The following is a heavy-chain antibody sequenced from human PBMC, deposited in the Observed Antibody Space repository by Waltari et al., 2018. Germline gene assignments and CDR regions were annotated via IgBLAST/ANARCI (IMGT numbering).Heavy chain of an antibody. Sequence: EVQLLESGGGLVQSGGSLRLSCAASGFTFSSSSMNWVRQAPGKGLQWVATMGGSVNTYDADSVKGRFTISRDTSKNTLFLQRDSLRAEDAAVYYCAKRSAPHYFEYWGQGTLVTVSS. V-gene: IGHV3-23*01. CDR3: AKRSAPHYFEY. CDR1: GFTFSSSS. J-gene: IGHJ4*02. CDR2: MGGSVNT. D-gene: IGHD3-10*01.